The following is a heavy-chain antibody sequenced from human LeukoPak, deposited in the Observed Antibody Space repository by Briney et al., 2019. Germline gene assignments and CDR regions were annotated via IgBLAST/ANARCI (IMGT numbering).Heavy chain of an antibody. J-gene: IGHJ4*02. CDR3: ARVFLERLTSGYFDN. Sequence: PGGSLRLSCAASGFTFSSYAMHWVRQAPGKGLEWVAVISYDGRQKFYGDSVKGRFTISRDNPKNTVYLQMNSLRNDDTAVYYCARVFLERLTSGYFDNWGQGNLVTVSP. V-gene: IGHV3-30-3*01. CDR2: ISYDGRQK. D-gene: IGHD3-3*01. CDR1: GFTFSSYA.